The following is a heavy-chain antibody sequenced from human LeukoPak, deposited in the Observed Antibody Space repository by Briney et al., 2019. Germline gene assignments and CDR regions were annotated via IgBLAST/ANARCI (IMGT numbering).Heavy chain of an antibody. Sequence: GGSLRLSCAASGFTFSNYWMSWVRQAPGKGLEWVANTKQDGSEKHYVDSVKGRFTISRDNSKNTLYLQMNSLRAEDTAVYYCARDNTVGAAIEYWGQGTLVTVSS. J-gene: IGHJ4*02. CDR2: TKQDGSEK. CDR1: GFTFSNYW. CDR3: ARDNTVGAAIEY. D-gene: IGHD1-26*01. V-gene: IGHV3-7*01.